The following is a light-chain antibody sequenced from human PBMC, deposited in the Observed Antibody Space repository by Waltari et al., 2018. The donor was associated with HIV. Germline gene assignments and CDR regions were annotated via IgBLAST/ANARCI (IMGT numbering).Light chain of an antibody. CDR1: QSVSIW. CDR3: QHYNSFSYT. Sequence: DIQMTPSPSTLSASVGDRVTITCRASQSVSIWLAWYQQKPGRAPKVLINQASNLESGVPSRFSGSGSGTEFTLTISSLQPDDFATYYCQHYNSFSYTFGQGTKVEIK. J-gene: IGKJ2*01. V-gene: IGKV1-5*03. CDR2: QAS.